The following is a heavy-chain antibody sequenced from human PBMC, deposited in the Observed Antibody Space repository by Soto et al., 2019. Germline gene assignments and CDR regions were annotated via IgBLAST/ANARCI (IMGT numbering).Heavy chain of an antibody. CDR1: GGSTNTAGYY. CDR3: ARSFYDLSTATGGHWFDP. J-gene: IGHJ5*02. D-gene: IGHD3-9*01. Sequence: PSETLSLTCTVSGGSTNTAGYYWNWVRHSPGKGLEWIGYIFYSGTTYYNPSLESRLTMSLDKSKNHFSLRLSSVTAADTAYYYCARSFYDLSTATGGHWFDPWGHGTLVTVSS. V-gene: IGHV4-31*03. CDR2: IFYSGTT.